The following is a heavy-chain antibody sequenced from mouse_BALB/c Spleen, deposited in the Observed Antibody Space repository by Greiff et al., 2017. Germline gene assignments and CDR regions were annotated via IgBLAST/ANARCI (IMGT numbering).Heavy chain of an antibody. V-gene: IGHV1-63*02. CDR2: IYPGGGST. J-gene: IGHJ2*01. D-gene: IGHD2-3*01. Sequence: VQLQQSGAELVRPGPSLKMSCKAAGYSFTNYWIGWVKQRPGHGLEWIGDIYPGGGSTNYNEKFKGMATLTADTSSSTVYMQLSSLTSEDSAIYYCARYDCYYYFDYWGQGTTLTVSA. CDR1: GYSFTNYW. CDR3: ARYDCYYYFDY.